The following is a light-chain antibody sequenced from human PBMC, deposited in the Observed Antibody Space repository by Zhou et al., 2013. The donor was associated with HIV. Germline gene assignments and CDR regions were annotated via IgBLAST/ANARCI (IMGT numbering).Light chain of an antibody. CDR3: QQYHLWPPLT. J-gene: IGKJ4*01. Sequence: EIVLTQSPGTLSLPPGDRTTLSCRASQRITRDYLAWYQQKPGQPPRLLIYGASSRATGIPARFSGSGSGTEFTLTISNMQSEDFAIYYCQQYHLWPPLTFGGGTKVEIK. CDR1: QRITRDY. CDR2: GAS. V-gene: IGKV3D-15*01.